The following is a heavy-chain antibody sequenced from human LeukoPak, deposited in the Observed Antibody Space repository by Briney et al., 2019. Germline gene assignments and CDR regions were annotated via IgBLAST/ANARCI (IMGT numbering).Heavy chain of an antibody. CDR3: AGTELGYCTVTGCPLES. Sequence: KPSETLSLTCAVYGGSFSGYFWSWIRQPPGKGLEWIGYIYYDGYPNYSPSLRSRITISVEKSKSQFSLNLRSVTAADTALYFCAGTELGYCTVTGCPLESWGQGTLVTVSS. D-gene: IGHD2-8*02. J-gene: IGHJ4*02. CDR1: GGSFSGYF. V-gene: IGHV4-34*11. CDR2: IYYDGYP.